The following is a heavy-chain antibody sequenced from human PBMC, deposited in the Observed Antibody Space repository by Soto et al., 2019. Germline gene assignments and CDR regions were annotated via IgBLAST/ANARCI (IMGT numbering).Heavy chain of an antibody. V-gene: IGHV4-34*01. CDR2: INHSGST. CDR1: GGSFSGYY. J-gene: IGHJ4*02. Sequence: SETLSLTCAVYGGSFSGYYWSWIRQPPGKGLEWIGEINHSGSTNYNPSLKSPVTISVDTSKNQFSLKLSSVTAADTAVYYCARAKRGYSYGYYFDYWGQGTLVTVSS. CDR3: ARAKRGYSYGYYFDY. D-gene: IGHD5-18*01.